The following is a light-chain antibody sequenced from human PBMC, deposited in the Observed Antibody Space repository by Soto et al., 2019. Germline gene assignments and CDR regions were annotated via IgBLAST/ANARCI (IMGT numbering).Light chain of an antibody. CDR3: CSYAGSSTSPYV. Sequence: QSALTQPASVSGSPGQSITISCTGTSSDFGSHNLVSWYQQHPGKAPKLMIYEGSKRPSGVSNRFSGSKSGNTASLTIFGLQAEDEADYYCCSYAGSSTSPYVIGTGTKVTVL. CDR1: SSDFGSHNL. CDR2: EGS. V-gene: IGLV2-23*01. J-gene: IGLJ1*01.